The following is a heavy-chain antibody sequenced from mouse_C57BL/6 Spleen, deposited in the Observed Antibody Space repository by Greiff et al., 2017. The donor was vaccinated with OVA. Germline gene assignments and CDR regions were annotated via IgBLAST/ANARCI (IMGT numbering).Heavy chain of an antibody. V-gene: IGHV1-22*01. CDR2: INPNNGGT. J-gene: IGHJ3*01. CDR3: ARRDFYDYDVSVFAY. D-gene: IGHD2-4*01. CDR1: GYTFTDYN. Sequence: VQLQQSGPELVKPGASVKMSCKASGYTFTDYNMHWVKQSHGKSLEWIGYINPNNGGTSSNQKFKGKATLTVNKSSSTAYMELRSLTSEDSAVEYCARRDFYDYDVSVFAYWGQGTLVTVSA.